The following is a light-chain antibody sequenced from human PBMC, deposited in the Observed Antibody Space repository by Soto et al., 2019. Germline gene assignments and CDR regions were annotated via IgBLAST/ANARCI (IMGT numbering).Light chain of an antibody. V-gene: IGLV2-14*01. CDR2: DVS. J-gene: IGLJ2*01. Sequence: QSALTQPASVSGSPGQSITISCIGTSSDVGAYNYVSWYQQRPGKAPKLMVYDVSNRPSGVSNRFSGSKSGNTASLTISGLQAEDESDYYCSSYTTSITLVFGGGTKLTVL. CDR3: SSYTTSITLV. CDR1: SSDVGAYNY.